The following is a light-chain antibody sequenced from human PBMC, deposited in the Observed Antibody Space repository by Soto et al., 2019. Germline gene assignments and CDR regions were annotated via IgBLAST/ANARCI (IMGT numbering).Light chain of an antibody. J-gene: IGKJ1*01. CDR3: QQYASSPRT. V-gene: IGKV3-20*01. CDR2: GAS. Sequence: EIVLTQSPGTLSWSPGERATLFCRASQSFTTSQLAWYQQRPGQAPRVLIFGASRRATGIPDRFSGSGSGTDFTLTISRLEPEDSAVYYCQQYASSPRTFGQGTKVDIK. CDR1: QSFTTSQ.